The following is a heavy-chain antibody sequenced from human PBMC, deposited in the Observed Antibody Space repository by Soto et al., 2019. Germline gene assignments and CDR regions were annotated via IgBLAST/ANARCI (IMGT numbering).Heavy chain of an antibody. J-gene: IGHJ3*02. CDR3: ATTSRNRVDAFDI. CDR1: GGTFSSYS. V-gene: IGHV1-69*12. Sequence: QVQLVQSGAEVRKPGSSVKVSCKASGGTFSSYSISWVRQAPGQGLEWMGGTFTIFGTTKYAQKFKVRVAISADESTSTADMELGSLRSEDTAMYYCATTSRNRVDAFDIWGQGTMVTVSS. CDR2: TFTIFGTT.